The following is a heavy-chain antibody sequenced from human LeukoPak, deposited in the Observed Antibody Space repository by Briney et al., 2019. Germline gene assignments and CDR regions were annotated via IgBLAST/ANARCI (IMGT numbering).Heavy chain of an antibody. V-gene: IGHV3-23*01. D-gene: IGHD6-19*01. J-gene: IGHJ6*03. Sequence: GGSLRLSCAASGFTFSSYAMSWVRQAPGKGLEWVSAISGSGGSTYYADSVKGRFTISRDNSKNTLYLQMNSLRAEDTAVYYCATSGGSGSVDYYYMDVWGKGTTVTVSS. CDR1: GFTFSSYA. CDR3: ATSGGSGSVDYYYMDV. CDR2: ISGSGGST.